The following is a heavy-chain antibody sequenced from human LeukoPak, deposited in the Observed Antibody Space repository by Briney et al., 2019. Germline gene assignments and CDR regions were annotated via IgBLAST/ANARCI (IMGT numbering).Heavy chain of an antibody. V-gene: IGHV1-46*01. D-gene: IGHD2-2*02. CDR1: GYTFTSYY. CDR2: INPSGGST. CDR3: ARVRENGYCSSTSCYKGGWFDP. J-gene: IGHJ5*02. Sequence: ASVKVSCKASGYTFTSYYMHWVRQAPGQGLEWMGIINPSGGSTSYAQKFQGRVTMTRDTSTSTVYMELSSLRSEDTAVYYCARVRENGYCSSTSCYKGGWFDPWGQGTLVTVSS.